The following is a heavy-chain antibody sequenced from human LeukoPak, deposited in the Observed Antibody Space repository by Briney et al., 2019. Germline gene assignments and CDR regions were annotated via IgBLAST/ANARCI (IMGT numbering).Heavy chain of an antibody. J-gene: IGHJ4*02. Sequence: GGSLRLSCAASGFTFSSYAMGWVRQAPGKGLEWVSAISGSGINTFYADSVKGRFTISRDNSKNTLYLQMNSLRAEDTAVYYCAKEYYYGSGSTDYWGQGTLVTISS. CDR3: AKEYYYGSGSTDY. D-gene: IGHD3-10*01. CDR1: GFTFSSYA. CDR2: ISGSGINT. V-gene: IGHV3-23*01.